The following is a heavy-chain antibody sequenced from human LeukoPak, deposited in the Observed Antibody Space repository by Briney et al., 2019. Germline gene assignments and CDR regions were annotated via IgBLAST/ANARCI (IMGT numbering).Heavy chain of an antibody. D-gene: IGHD3-9*01. CDR3: ARDDWGPGDH. Sequence: TGGSLRLSCTTSGFTFSRYWMSWVRQAPGRGLEWVANINLDGREIYYVDSVKGRFTISRDNAQNSLYLQMNNLRGEDTAVYYCARDDWGPGDHWGQGTLVTVSS. J-gene: IGHJ4*02. V-gene: IGHV3-7*01. CDR2: INLDGREI. CDR1: GFTFSRYW.